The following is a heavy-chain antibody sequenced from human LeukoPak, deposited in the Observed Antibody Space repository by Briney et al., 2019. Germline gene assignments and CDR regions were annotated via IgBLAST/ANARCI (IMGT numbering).Heavy chain of an antibody. V-gene: IGHV3-7*01. CDR2: IKLDVSET. D-gene: IGHD1-26*01. CDR1: GFTFSSYW. CDR3: ARDSNGGSTGY. J-gene: IGHJ4*02. Sequence: GGSLRLSCAASGFTFSSYWMTWVRQAPGKGLEWVANIKLDVSETYYVDSVRGRFTISRDNTKNSLYLQMNSLRAEDTAVYYCARDSNGGSTGYWGQGTLVTVSS.